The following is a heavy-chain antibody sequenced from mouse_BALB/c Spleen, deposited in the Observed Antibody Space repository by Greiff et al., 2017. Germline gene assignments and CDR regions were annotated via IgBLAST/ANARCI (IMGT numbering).Heavy chain of an antibody. J-gene: IGHJ2*01. V-gene: IGHV1-14*01. CDR3: AREWIYYGNYGFDY. Sequence: VQLQQSGPELVKPGASVKMSCKASGYTFTSYVMHWVKQKPGQGLEWIGYINPYNDGTKYNEKFKGKATMTSDKSSSTAYMELSSLTSEDSAVYYCAREWIYYGNYGFDYWGQGTTLTVSS. CDR2: INPYNDGT. CDR1: GYTFTSYV. D-gene: IGHD2-1*01.